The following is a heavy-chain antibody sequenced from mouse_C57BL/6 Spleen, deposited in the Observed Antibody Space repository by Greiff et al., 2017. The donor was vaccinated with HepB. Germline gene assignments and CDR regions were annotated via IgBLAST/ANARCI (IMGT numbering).Heavy chain of an antibody. D-gene: IGHD2-10*01. V-gene: IGHV1-15*01. CDR2: IDPETGGT. J-gene: IGHJ2*01. Sequence: VHLVESGAELVRPGASVTLSCKASGYTFTDYEMHWVKQTPVHGLEWIGAIDPETGGTAYNQKFKGKAILTADKSSSTAYMELRSLTSEDSAVYYCTSYYDFDYWGQGTTLTVSS. CDR1: GYTFTDYE. CDR3: TSYYDFDY.